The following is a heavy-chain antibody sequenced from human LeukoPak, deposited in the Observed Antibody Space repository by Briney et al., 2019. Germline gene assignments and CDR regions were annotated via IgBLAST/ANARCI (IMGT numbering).Heavy chain of an antibody. CDR2: ISSSGSTI. CDR3: AELGITMIGGV. D-gene: IGHD3-10*02. Sequence: GGSLRLSCAASGFTFTSYGTHWVRQAPGKGLEWVSYISSSGSTIYYADSVKGRFTISRDNAKNSLYLQMNSLRAEDTAVYYCAELGITMIGGVWGKGTTVTISS. V-gene: IGHV3-48*04. CDR1: GFTFTSYG. J-gene: IGHJ6*04.